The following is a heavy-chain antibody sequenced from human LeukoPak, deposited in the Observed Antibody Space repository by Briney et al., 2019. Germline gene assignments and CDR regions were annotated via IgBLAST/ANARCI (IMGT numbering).Heavy chain of an antibody. D-gene: IGHD5-12*01. CDR1: GFTFSNYA. Sequence: GGSLRLSCAASGFTFSNYAMNWVRQAPGKGLEWVSTISGGGGSTYYADSVKGRFTISRDNSKYTLYLQINSLRAEDTAVYYCARGYKSGWNYWGQGTLVTVS. J-gene: IGHJ4*02. V-gene: IGHV3-23*01. CDR2: ISGGGGST. CDR3: ARGYKSGWNY.